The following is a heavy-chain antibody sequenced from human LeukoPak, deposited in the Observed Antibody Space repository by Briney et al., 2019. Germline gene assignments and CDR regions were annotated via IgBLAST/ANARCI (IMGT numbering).Heavy chain of an antibody. CDR3: AGFLYDNSGDAFDI. D-gene: IGHD3-22*01. CDR2: FIPIYGSA. V-gene: IGHV1-69*01. Sequence: SVKVSCKASGDSFTFTSHAITWVRQAPGQGLEWMGGFIPIYGSANYAQKFQGRGTIISDEATRTVYMELSSLRPEDSAVYYCAGFLYDNSGDAFDIWGQGTMVTVSS. J-gene: IGHJ3*02. CDR1: GDSFTFTSHA.